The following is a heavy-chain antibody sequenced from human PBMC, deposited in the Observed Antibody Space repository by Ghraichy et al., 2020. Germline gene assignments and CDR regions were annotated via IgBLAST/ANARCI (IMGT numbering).Heavy chain of an antibody. D-gene: IGHD6-6*01. J-gene: IGHJ5*02. V-gene: IGHV3-48*01. CDR1: GFTFSSYS. Sequence: WGSLRLSCAASGFTFSSYSMNWVRQAPGKGLEWVSYISSSSSTIYYADSVKGRFTISRDNAKNSLYLQMNSLRAEDTAVYYCARIPEWGEYSAAEPEGVEYWFDPWGQGTLVTVSS. CDR2: ISSSSSTI. CDR3: ARIPEWGEYSAAEPEGVEYWFDP.